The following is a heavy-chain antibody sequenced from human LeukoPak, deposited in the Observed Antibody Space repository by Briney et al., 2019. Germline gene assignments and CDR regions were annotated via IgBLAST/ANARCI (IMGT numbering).Heavy chain of an antibody. CDR1: GGSISGFY. CDR2: INPNGGT. CDR3: ARMKYRSGYDDAFDI. Sequence: PSETLSLTCTVSGGSISGFYWSWIRQPAGKGLEWIGRINPNGGTNYNPALKSRVAISVDTSKNQFSLKLSSVTAADTAIYYCARMKYRSGYDDAFDIWGQGTVVTVSS. D-gene: IGHD5-18*01. J-gene: IGHJ3*02. V-gene: IGHV4-4*07.